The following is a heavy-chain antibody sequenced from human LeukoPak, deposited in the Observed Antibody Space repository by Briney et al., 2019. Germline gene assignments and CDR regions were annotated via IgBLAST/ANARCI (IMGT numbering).Heavy chain of an antibody. CDR2: IRSKANSYAT. J-gene: IGHJ4*02. Sequence: GGSLRLSCAASGFTFSGSAMHWVRQASGKGLEWVGRIRSKANSYATAYAASVKGRFTISRDNSKNTLYLQMNSLRAEDTAVYYCATSIVVVPAAMSGDYWGQGTLVTVSS. D-gene: IGHD2-2*01. V-gene: IGHV3-73*01. CDR1: GFTFSGSA. CDR3: ATSIVVVPAAMSGDY.